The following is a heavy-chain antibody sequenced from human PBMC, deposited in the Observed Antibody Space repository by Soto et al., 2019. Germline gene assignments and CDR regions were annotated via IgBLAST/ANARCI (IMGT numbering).Heavy chain of an antibody. Sequence: EVQLVESGGGLVQPGGSLRLSCAASGFTFSSYSMNWVRQAPGKGLEWVSYVSSSSSTIYYADSVKGRFTISRDNAKNSLYLQMNSLRDEDTAVYYCATDENDSSGYYRYYCYYGMDVWGQGTTVTVSS. CDR2: VSSSSSTI. V-gene: IGHV3-48*02. D-gene: IGHD3-22*01. CDR3: ATDENDSSGYYRYYCYYGMDV. CDR1: GFTFSSYS. J-gene: IGHJ6*02.